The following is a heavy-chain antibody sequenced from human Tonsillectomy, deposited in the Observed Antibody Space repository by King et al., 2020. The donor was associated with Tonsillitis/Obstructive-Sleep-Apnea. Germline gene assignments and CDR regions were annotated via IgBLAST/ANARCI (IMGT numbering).Heavy chain of an antibody. J-gene: IGHJ4*02. CDR1: GYTFTGYY. Sequence: QLVQSGAEVKKPGASVKVSCKASGYTFTGYYMHWVRQAPGQGLEWMGWINPNSGGTNYAQKFQGRVTMTRDTSISTAYMELSRLRSDDTAVYYCARGRVRGVPAGILDYWGQGTLVTVSS. V-gene: IGHV1-2*02. CDR2: INPNSGGT. CDR3: ARGRVRGVPAGILDY. D-gene: IGHD3-10*01.